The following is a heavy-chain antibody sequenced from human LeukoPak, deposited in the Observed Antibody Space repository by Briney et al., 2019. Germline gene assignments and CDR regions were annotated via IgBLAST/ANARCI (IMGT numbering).Heavy chain of an antibody. CDR3: ARGLEGMSSSSWYDYYYYMDV. D-gene: IGHD6-13*01. V-gene: IGHV1-8*01. J-gene: IGHJ6*03. CDR1: GYTFTSYD. Sequence: ASVKVSCKASGYTFTSYDINWVRQATGQGLEWMGWMNPNSGNTGYAQKFQGRVTMTRNTSISTAYMELSSLRSEDTAVYYCARGLEGMSSSSWYDYYYYMDVWGKGTTVTASS. CDR2: MNPNSGNT.